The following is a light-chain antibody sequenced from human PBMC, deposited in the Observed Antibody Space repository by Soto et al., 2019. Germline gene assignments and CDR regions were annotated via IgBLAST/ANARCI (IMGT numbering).Light chain of an antibody. Sequence: EIVMTQSPATLSVSPGERATLSCRTSQSVSDNLAWYQQKPGQAPRLLIYGASTRATGIPARFSGSGSGTEFTLTIGSLQSEDFAVYYCQQYNNWPLTFGGGTK. V-gene: IGKV3-15*01. J-gene: IGKJ4*01. CDR1: QSVSDN. CDR3: QQYNNWPLT. CDR2: GAS.